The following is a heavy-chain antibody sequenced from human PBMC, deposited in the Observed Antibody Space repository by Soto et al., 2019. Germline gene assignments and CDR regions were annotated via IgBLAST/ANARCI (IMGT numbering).Heavy chain of an antibody. D-gene: IGHD2-21*02. V-gene: IGHV3-23*01. Sequence: EVQLLESGGGLVQPGGSLRLSCAASGFTFSTAAMTWVRQAPGKGLEWVSTISGSGTSTFYADSVKGRFTISRDNPNDTLVLHMFSLRAEDTAIYYCARGLWGLLVTQGFDIWGQGTMVTVSS. CDR2: ISGSGTST. CDR1: GFTFSTAA. CDR3: ARGLWGLLVTQGFDI. J-gene: IGHJ3*02.